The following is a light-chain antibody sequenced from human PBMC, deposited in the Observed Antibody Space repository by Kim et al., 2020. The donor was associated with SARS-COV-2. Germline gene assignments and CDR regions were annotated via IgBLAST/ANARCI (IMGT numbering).Light chain of an antibody. CDR3: QRRSNWPPLT. V-gene: IGKV3-11*01. Sequence: CPGETTTPTCRARQIVSCNLVWYKQKPGQAPSLRIHDASNGATGIPARFSGSGSGADFTLTISSLEPEDFAGYYCQRRSNWPPLTFGGGTKVDI. CDR2: DAS. J-gene: IGKJ4*01. CDR1: QIVSCN.